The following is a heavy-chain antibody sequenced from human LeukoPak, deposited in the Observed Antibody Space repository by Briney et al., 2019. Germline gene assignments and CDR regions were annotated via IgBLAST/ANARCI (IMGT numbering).Heavy chain of an antibody. CDR1: GFTFDDYA. V-gene: IGHV3-9*03. CDR2: ISWNSGSI. CDR3: AKADTIAVAGTIDY. Sequence: GGSLRLSCAASGFTFDDYAMHWVRQAPGKGLEWVSGISWNSGSIGYADSVKGRFTISRDNAENSLYLQMNSLRAEDMALYYCAKADTIAVAGTIDYWGQGTLVTVSS. J-gene: IGHJ4*02. D-gene: IGHD6-19*01.